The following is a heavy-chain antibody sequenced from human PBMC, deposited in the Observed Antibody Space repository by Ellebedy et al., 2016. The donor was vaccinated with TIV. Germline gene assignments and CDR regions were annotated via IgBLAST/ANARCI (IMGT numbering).Heavy chain of an antibody. Sequence: PGGSLRLTCAASGFTFSSYWMHWVRHAPGKGMVLVSRISSDGTGTSYAAPMQGRFTISRDNAKNTLYLQMNSLRAEDTAVYYCARVECNSISCPGAFDIWGQGTMVTVSS. CDR1: GFTFSSYW. CDR3: ARVECNSISCPGAFDI. CDR2: ISSDGTGT. D-gene: IGHD2-2*01. V-gene: IGHV3-74*01. J-gene: IGHJ3*02.